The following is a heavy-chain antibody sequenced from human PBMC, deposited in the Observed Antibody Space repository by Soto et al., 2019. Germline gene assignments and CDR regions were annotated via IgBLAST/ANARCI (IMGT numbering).Heavy chain of an antibody. D-gene: IGHD6-13*01. CDR2: ISYDGSNK. CDR3: ARADIAAAYNWFDP. CDR1: GFTFSSYA. J-gene: IGHJ5*02. V-gene: IGHV3-30-3*01. Sequence: GGSLRLSCAASGFTFSSYAMHWVRQAPGKGLEWVAVISYDGSNKYYADSVKGRFTISRDNSKNTLYLQMNSLRAEDTAVYYCARADIAAAYNWFDPWGQGTLVTVSS.